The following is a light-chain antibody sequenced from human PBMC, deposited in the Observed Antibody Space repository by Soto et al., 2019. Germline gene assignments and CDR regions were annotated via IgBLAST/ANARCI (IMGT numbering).Light chain of an antibody. Sequence: AIRMTQSPSSFSSSTGDRVTITCRASQGISSYLSWYQQNPGKAPKLLIYAASTLKSAVPSRFSGSGSGTDFHLTISCLQSEDFATYSCQQYYSYPHTFGQGTKVEIK. CDR2: AAS. CDR3: QQYYSYPHT. V-gene: IGKV1-8*01. CDR1: QGISSY. J-gene: IGKJ1*01.